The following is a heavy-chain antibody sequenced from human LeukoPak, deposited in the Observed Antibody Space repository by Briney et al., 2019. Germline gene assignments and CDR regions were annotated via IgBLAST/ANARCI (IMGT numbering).Heavy chain of an antibody. CDR3: ARLYDFWSGYRFNYYYYYMDV. J-gene: IGHJ6*03. D-gene: IGHD3-3*01. V-gene: IGHV1-18*01. CDR2: ISAYNGNT. CDR1: GYTFTSYG. Sequence: GASVKVSCKASGYTFTSYGISWVRQAPGQGLEWMGWISAYNGNTNYAQKLQGRVTMTTDTSTSTAYMELRSLRSDDTAVYYCARLYDFWSGYRFNYYYYYMDVWGKGTTVTVSS.